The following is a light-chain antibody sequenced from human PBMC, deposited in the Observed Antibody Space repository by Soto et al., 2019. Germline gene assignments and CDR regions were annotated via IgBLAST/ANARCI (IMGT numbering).Light chain of an antibody. CDR1: SSNIGAGYE. V-gene: IGLV1-40*01. CDR3: QSYDSSLSGHV. Sequence: QPVLTQPPSVSEAPGQRVTISCTGSSSNIGAGYEAHWYQQVPGTAPKLLIYENNNRPSGVPDRFSGSKSGTSASLAITGLQAEDEAEYYCQSYDSSLSGHVFGTGTKVTVL. J-gene: IGLJ1*01. CDR2: ENN.